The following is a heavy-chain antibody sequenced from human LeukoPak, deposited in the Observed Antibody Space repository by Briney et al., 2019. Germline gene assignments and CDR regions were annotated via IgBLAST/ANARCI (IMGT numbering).Heavy chain of an antibody. J-gene: IGHJ4*02. CDR2: ISSSSSYI. CDR3: ARDIAAAGKSPASY. Sequence: PGGSLRLSCAASGFTFSSYSMNWVRQAPGKGLEWVSSISSSSSYIYHADSVKGRLTISRDNAKNSLYLQMNSLRAEDTALYYCARDIAAAGKSPASYWGQGTLVTVSS. D-gene: IGHD6-13*01. V-gene: IGHV3-21*04. CDR1: GFTFSSYS.